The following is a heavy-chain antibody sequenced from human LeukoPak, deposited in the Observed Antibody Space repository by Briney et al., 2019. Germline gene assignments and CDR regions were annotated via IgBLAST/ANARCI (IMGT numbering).Heavy chain of an antibody. CDR1: GFTVSSNY. V-gene: IGHV3-53*05. J-gene: IGHJ4*02. CDR2: IYSGGSK. CDR3: AKDSDALRFLEWSTFDY. D-gene: IGHD3-3*01. Sequence: GGSLRLSCAASGFTVSSNYMSWVRQAPGKGLEWVSVIYSGGSKYYADSVKGRFTISRDNSKNTLYLQMNSLRAEDTAVYYCAKDSDALRFLEWSTFDYWGQGTLVTVSS.